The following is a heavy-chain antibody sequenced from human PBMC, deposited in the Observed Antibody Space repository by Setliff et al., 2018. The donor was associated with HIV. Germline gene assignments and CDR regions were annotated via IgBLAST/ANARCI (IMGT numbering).Heavy chain of an antibody. D-gene: IGHD3-3*01. V-gene: IGHV4-39*01. CDR2: IYYSGST. J-gene: IGHJ5*02. CDR1: GGSISSSSYY. CDR3: ASAQTYYDFWSGYYLGGVFDP. Sequence: SETLSLTCTVSGGSISSSSYYWGWIRQPPGKGLEWIGSIYYSGSTYYNPSLKIRVTISVDTSKYPFSLKLSSVTAADTAVYYFASAQTYYDFWSGYYLGGVFDPWGQGTLVTVSS.